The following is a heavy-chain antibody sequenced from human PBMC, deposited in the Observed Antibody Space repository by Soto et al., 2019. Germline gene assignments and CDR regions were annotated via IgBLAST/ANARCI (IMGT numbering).Heavy chain of an antibody. D-gene: IGHD5-18*01. J-gene: IGHJ4*02. CDR2: ISSSSSYI. Sequence: PAPGKGLEWVSSISSSSSYIYYADSVKGRFTISRDNAKNSLYLQMNSLRAEDTAVYYCARDQPGYSYGYGLGYWGQGTLVTVSS. V-gene: IGHV3-21*01. CDR3: ARDQPGYSYGYGLGY.